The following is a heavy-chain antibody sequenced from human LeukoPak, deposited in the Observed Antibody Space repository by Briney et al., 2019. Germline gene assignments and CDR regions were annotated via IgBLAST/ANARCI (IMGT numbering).Heavy chain of an antibody. D-gene: IGHD4-11*01. V-gene: IGHV5-10-1*01. CDR1: GYSFTSYW. CDR3: ARTLTTVTRWFDP. J-gene: IGHJ5*02. CDR2: IDPSDSYT. Sequence: GESLKISCKGSGYSFTSYWITWVRQMPGKGLEWMGSIDPSDSYTNYSPSFQAHVTISADKSISTAYLQWSSLKALDTAMYYCARTLTTVTRWFDPWGQGTLVTVSS.